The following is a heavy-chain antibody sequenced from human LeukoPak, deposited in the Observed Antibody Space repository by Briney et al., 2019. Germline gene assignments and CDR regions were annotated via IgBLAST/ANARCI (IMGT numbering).Heavy chain of an antibody. Sequence: GGSLRLSCAASGFTFSNYGMSWVRQAPGKGLEWVSAISGSASNTYYADSVKGRFTISRDNSQNTVSLQMNNLRDEDTAVYYCASSGSYRFDYWGQGTLVTVSS. CDR1: GFTFSNYG. CDR2: ISGSASNT. V-gene: IGHV3-23*01. CDR3: ASSGSYRFDY. J-gene: IGHJ4*02. D-gene: IGHD1-26*01.